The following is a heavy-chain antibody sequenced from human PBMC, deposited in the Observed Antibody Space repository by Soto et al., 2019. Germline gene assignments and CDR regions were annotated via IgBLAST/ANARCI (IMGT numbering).Heavy chain of an antibody. D-gene: IGHD2-21*02. CDR1: GFNFSTFE. V-gene: IGHV3-48*03. Sequence: GGSLRLSCVASGFNFSTFEMQWVRQAPGKGLEWVSYISNSGRTIYYADSVKGRFTISRDNAKDSLFLQMDSLRAEDTAVYYCASPLVTAPHDAFDIWGQGTMVTVSS. CDR2: ISNSGRTI. J-gene: IGHJ3*02. CDR3: ASPLVTAPHDAFDI.